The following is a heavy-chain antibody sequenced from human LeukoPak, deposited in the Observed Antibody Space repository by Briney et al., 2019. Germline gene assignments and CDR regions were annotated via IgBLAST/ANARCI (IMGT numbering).Heavy chain of an antibody. V-gene: IGHV3-9*01. CDR3: ARVPYGSGSSIYYYYGMDV. J-gene: IGHJ6*02. D-gene: IGHD3-10*01. CDR1: GFTFDDYA. Sequence: GRSLRLSCAASGFTFDDYAMHWVRQAPGKGLEWVSGISWNSGSIGYADSVKGRFTISRDNAKNSLYLQMNSLRAEDTAVYYCARVPYGSGSSIYYYYGMDVWGQGTTVTVSS. CDR2: ISWNSGSI.